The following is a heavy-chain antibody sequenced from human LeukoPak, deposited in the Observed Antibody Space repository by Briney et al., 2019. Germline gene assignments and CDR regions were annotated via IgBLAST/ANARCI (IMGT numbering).Heavy chain of an antibody. CDR3: ARAGYCSSTSCQWVPLV. V-gene: IGHV4-59*01. Sequence: SETLSLTCTVSGVSIKNYYWIWVRQSPGKGLEWVGYIYYSGSTNYNPSLKSRLIISVDTSKNQFSLKLNSVTAADTAVYYCARAGYCSSTSCQWVPLVWGQGTTVTVSS. J-gene: IGHJ6*02. CDR2: IYYSGST. CDR1: GVSIKNYY. D-gene: IGHD2-2*03.